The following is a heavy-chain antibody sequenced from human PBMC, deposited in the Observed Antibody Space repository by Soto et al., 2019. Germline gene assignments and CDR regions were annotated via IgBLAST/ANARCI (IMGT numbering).Heavy chain of an antibody. V-gene: IGHV4-4*07. D-gene: IGHD1-26*01. CDR3: AREGASGFGMDV. CDR1: GGSIRSNY. CDR2: IYTSGTT. J-gene: IGHJ6*02. Sequence: QVQLQESGPGLVKPSETLSLTRNVSGGSIRSNYWSWIRQPAGKALEWIGRIYTSGTTNYNPSLKSRATMLIDTSKNQFSLILSSVTAADTGVYYCAREGASGFGMDVWGQGTTVTVSS.